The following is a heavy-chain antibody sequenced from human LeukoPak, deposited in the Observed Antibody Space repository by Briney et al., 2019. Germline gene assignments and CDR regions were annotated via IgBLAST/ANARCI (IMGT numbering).Heavy chain of an antibody. CDR2: ISGSGGST. J-gene: IGHJ4*02. Sequence: PGGSLRLSCAASGFTFSSYAMSWVRQAPGKGLEWVSAISGSGGSTYYADSVKGRFTFSRDNSKNTLYLQMNSLRAEDTAVYYCAKEPDGYSSSWYSGGYYFDYWGQGTLVTVSS. V-gene: IGHV3-23*01. D-gene: IGHD6-13*01. CDR3: AKEPDGYSSSWYSGGYYFDY. CDR1: GFTFSSYA.